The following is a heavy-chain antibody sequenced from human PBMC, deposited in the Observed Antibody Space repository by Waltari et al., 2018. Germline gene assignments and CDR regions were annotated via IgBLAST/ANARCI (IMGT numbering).Heavy chain of an antibody. Sequence: QVQLVQSGAEVKKPGASVKVSCKASGYTFTSYDINWVRQATGQGLEWMGWVNPNSGNTGYAQKCQGKVTRTRNTSISTAYMELSSLRSEDTAVYYCARARFNWKKVDSYYMDVWGKGTTVTVSS. CDR3: ARARFNWKKVDSYYMDV. D-gene: IGHD1-1*01. J-gene: IGHJ6*03. V-gene: IGHV1-8*01. CDR2: VNPNSGNT. CDR1: GYTFTSYD.